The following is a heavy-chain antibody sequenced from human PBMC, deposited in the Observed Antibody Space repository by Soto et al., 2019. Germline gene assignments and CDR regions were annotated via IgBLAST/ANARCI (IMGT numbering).Heavy chain of an antibody. Sequence: GGSLRLSCTTSGFTFSDYYMTWVRQAPGKGLEWISYMSGSGDAIYYADSVKGRFTISRDNAKNSLHLEMNSLRVEDTAMYYCARILYCGGDCYPYGMDVWGQGTTVTVSS. J-gene: IGHJ6*02. CDR3: ARILYCGGDCYPYGMDV. V-gene: IGHV3-11*01. D-gene: IGHD2-21*02. CDR2: MSGSGDAI. CDR1: GFTFSDYY.